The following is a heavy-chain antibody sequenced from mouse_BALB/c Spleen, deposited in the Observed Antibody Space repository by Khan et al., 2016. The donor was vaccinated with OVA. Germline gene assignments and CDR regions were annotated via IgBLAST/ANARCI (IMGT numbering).Heavy chain of an antibody. CDR2: IRSKSNNYAT. V-gene: IGHV10-1*02. J-gene: IGHJ4*01. D-gene: IGHD2-1*01. CDR3: VRHYGNYDAMDY. Sequence: EVELVESGGGLVQPKGSLKLSCAASGFTFNTYSMNWVRQAPGKGLEWVARIRSKSNNYATYYADSVKDRFTISRDYSQSMLYLQMNNWKTEDTAMYDSVRHYGNYDAMDYWGQGTSVTVSS. CDR1: GFTFNTYS.